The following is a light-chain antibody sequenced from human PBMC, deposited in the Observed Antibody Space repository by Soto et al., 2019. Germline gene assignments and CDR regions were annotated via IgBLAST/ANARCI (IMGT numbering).Light chain of an antibody. Sequence: EIVLTQSPATLSLSPGERATLSCGACQSVSSRYLAWYQQKPGLAPRLLIYDASSRATGIPDRFSGSGSGTDFTLTISRLEPEDFAVYYCQQYGSSPWTFGQGTRVEIK. CDR3: QQYGSSPWT. V-gene: IGKV3D-20*01. CDR1: QSVSSRY. J-gene: IGKJ1*01. CDR2: DAS.